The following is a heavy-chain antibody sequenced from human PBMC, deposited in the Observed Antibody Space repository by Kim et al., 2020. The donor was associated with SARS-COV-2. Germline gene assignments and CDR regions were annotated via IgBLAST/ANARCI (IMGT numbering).Heavy chain of an antibody. Sequence: GGSLRLSCAASGFPFSASYMTWIRQAPGKGLEWVSYITSGGETIYYADSVKGRFTISRDNADNSVHLQMSSLRVEDTAIYYCARGGHLTVFADYWGQGTMVTVSS. J-gene: IGHJ4*02. D-gene: IGHD3-10*01. CDR2: ITSGGETI. V-gene: IGHV3-11*01. CDR1: GFPFSASY. CDR3: ARGGHLTVFADY.